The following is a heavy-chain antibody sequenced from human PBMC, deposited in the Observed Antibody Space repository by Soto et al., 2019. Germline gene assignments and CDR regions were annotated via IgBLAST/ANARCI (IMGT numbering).Heavy chain of an antibody. CDR1: GFTFSDHY. D-gene: IGHD3-16*01. Sequence: DVQLVESGGGLVQPGGSLRLSCAASGFTFSDHYMDWVRQAPGKGLEWIGRIRNKANTYTTEDAASVQGRFTISRDDSKSSLKLQMNSLKTEATAVYYCAGGVRGTSGHYYFDYWGQGTLVTVSS. CDR3: AGGVRGTSGHYYFDY. J-gene: IGHJ4*02. V-gene: IGHV3-72*01. CDR2: IRNKANTYTT.